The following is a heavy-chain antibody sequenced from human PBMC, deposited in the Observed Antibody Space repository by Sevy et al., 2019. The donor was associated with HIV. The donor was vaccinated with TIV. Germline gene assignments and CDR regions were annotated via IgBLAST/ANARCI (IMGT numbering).Heavy chain of an antibody. CDR2: ISAHNANT. V-gene: IGHV1-18*01. Sequence: ASVKVSCKASGYSFSNYGISWVRQAPGQGLEWMGWISAHNANTNYAQKLQDRVTMTTDTSTSTAYMELRSLRSDDTAVYYCARAVPYYDILTGRNYFDYWCQGTLVTVSS. D-gene: IGHD3-9*01. J-gene: IGHJ4*02. CDR1: GYSFSNYG. CDR3: ARAVPYYDILTGRNYFDY.